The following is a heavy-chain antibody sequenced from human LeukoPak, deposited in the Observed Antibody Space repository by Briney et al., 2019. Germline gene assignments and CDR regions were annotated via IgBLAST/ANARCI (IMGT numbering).Heavy chain of an antibody. Sequence: PSETLSLTCTVSGGSISSSSYYWGWIRQPPGKGLEWIGSIYYSGSTYYNPSLKSRVTISVDTSKNQFSLKLSSVTAADTAVYYCARANRLELKGAFDIWGQGTMVTVSS. CDR1: GGSISSSSYY. J-gene: IGHJ3*02. V-gene: IGHV4-39*07. CDR3: ARANRLELKGAFDI. D-gene: IGHD1-7*01. CDR2: IYYSGST.